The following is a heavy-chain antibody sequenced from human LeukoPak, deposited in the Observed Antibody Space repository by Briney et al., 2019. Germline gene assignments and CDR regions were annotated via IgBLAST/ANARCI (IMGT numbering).Heavy chain of an antibody. Sequence: ASVKVSCTASGYTFTSHYMHWVRQALGQGLEWMGLINPSGSSTLYAQKFQGRVTMTRDMSTTTDYMELSSLRSEDTAVYYCARDNSVGDIAWWFDPWGQGTLVTVSS. V-gene: IGHV1-46*01. J-gene: IGHJ5*02. CDR2: INPSGSST. CDR3: ARDNSVGDIAWWFDP. CDR1: GYTFTSHY. D-gene: IGHD3-16*02.